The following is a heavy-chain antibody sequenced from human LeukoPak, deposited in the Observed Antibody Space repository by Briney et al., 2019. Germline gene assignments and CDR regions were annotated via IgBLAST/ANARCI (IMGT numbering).Heavy chain of an antibody. J-gene: IGHJ6*04. CDR2: IYYSGRT. D-gene: IGHD3-9*01. CDR1: GVSISSYY. V-gene: IGHV4-59*01. CDR3: ARDDPYYDILTGHYGMDV. Sequence: PSETLSLTCSVAGVSISSYYWSSIRQPPGKGLELLGYIYYSGRTNYNPSLKSRVTISVDTSKNQFSLKLSSVTAADTAVYYCARDDPYYDILTGHYGMDVWGKGTTVTVSS.